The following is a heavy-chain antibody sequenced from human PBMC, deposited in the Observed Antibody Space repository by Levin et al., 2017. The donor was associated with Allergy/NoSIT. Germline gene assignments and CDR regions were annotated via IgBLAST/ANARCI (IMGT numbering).Heavy chain of an antibody. CDR2: IWFDGSQR. D-gene: IGHD5-12*01. J-gene: IGHJ4*01. CDR3: GRWLGAPMYHFDT. CDR1: GFTFGDHG. Sequence: SGGSLRLSCAASGFTFGDHGMYWVRQAPGKGLEWVALIWFDGSQRYYSDSVKGRFIISRDNSKNTLYLQMNSLRVEDTAVYYCGRWLGAPMYHFDTWGHGTLVTVSS. V-gene: IGHV3-33*01.